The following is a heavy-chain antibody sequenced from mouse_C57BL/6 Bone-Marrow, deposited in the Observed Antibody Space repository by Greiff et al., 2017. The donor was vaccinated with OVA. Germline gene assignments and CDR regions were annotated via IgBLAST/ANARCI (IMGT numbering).Heavy chain of an antibody. CDR1: GFSLSTSGMG. Sequence: QVTLKVSGPGILQPSQTLSLSCSFSGFSLSTSGMGVVGIRQPSGKGLEWLAHPWCDDDKYYNPSLKSRPTISKDTSKNQVFLNIANVDTADTATYYCARIRIYYDYDGGTVFDYWGQGTTLTVSS. CDR3: ARIRIYYDYDGGTVFDY. J-gene: IGHJ2*01. V-gene: IGHV8-8*01. CDR2: PWCDDDK. D-gene: IGHD2-4*01.